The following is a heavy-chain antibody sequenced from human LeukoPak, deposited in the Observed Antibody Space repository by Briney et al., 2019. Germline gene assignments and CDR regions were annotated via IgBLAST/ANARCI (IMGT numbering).Heavy chain of an antibody. D-gene: IGHD3-9*01. CDR3: ARAFSTGYHSYDAFDI. V-gene: IGHV1-8*01. Sequence: ASVKVSCKASGNTFTSYDINWVRRATGQGLEWMGWINPNSGNTGFAQKFQGRVSMTRNTSITTAYMELSSLRSEDTAVYYCARAFSTGYHSYDAFDIWGQGTMVTVSS. J-gene: IGHJ3*02. CDR2: INPNSGNT. CDR1: GNTFTSYD.